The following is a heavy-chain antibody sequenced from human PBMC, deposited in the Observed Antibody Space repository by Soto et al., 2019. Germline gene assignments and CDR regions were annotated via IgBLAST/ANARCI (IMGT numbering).Heavy chain of an antibody. Sequence: ASVKVSCKASGYTFTGYYMHWVRQAPGQGLEWMGWINPNSGGTNYAQKFQGRVTMTRDTSISTAYMELCRLRSDDTAVYYCARDFFPILTGYYIAYYYGMDVWGQGTTVTVSS. CDR2: INPNSGGT. CDR3: ARDFFPILTGYYIAYYYGMDV. V-gene: IGHV1-2*02. D-gene: IGHD3-9*01. CDR1: GYTFTGYY. J-gene: IGHJ6*02.